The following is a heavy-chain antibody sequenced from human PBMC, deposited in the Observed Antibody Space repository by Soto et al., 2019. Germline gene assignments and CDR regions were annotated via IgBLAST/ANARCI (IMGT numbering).Heavy chain of an antibody. CDR1: GYTFNSYL. Sequence: SVKVSCKASGYTFNSYLMHWVRQAPGQRLEWMGWINAGNGNTKYSQKFQGRVTITRDTSASTAYMELSGLRSEDTAVYYCARSLLWFGEFGHYFDYWG. CDR2: INAGNGNT. J-gene: IGHJ4*01. CDR3: ARSLLWFGEFGHYFDY. V-gene: IGHV1-3*01. D-gene: IGHD3-10*01.